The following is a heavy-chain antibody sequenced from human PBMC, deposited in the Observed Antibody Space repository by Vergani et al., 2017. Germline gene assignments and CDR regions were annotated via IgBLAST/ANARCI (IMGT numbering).Heavy chain of an antibody. CDR1: GFTFSSYS. D-gene: IGHD2-2*02. Sequence: EVQLVESGGGLVQPGGSLRLSCAASGFTFSSYSMNWVRQAPGKGLEWVSYISLSSSGTIYYADSVKGRFTISRDNAKNSLFLQMNSLRAEDTAMYYCARXGCSSTSCYINDYWGQGTLVTVSS. CDR3: ARXGCSSTSCYINDY. J-gene: IGHJ4*02. CDR2: ISLSSSGTI. V-gene: IGHV3-48*04.